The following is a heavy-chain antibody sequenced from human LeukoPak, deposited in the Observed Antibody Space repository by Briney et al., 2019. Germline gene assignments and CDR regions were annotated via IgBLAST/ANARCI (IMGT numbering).Heavy chain of an antibody. Sequence: SETLSLTCTVSGYSISNGYYWGWIRQPPGKGLEWIGYIYYSGSTNYNPSLKSRVTISVDTSKNQFSLKLSSVTAADTAVYYCAREVVPAALGPKNNWFDPWGQGTLVTVSS. V-gene: IGHV4-59*12. J-gene: IGHJ5*02. D-gene: IGHD2-2*01. CDR1: GYSISNGYY. CDR2: IYYSGST. CDR3: AREVVPAALGPKNNWFDP.